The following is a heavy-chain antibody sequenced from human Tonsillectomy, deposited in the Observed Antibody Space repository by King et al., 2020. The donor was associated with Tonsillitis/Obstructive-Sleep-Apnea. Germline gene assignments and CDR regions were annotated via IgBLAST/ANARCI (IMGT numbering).Heavy chain of an antibody. D-gene: IGHD2-2*02. CDR3: TRDQLGLVVPAAIGYMDV. CDR2: IYHSGNT. J-gene: IGHJ6*03. V-gene: IGHV4-4*02. CDR1: GGSISSSNW. Sequence: VQLQESGPGLVKPSGTLSLTCAVSGGSISSSNWWSWVRQPPGKGLEWIGEIYHSGNTNYNPSLKSRVTISVDKSKNQFSLKLSSLTAADTAVYYCTRDQLGLVVPAAIGYMDVWGKGTTVTVSS.